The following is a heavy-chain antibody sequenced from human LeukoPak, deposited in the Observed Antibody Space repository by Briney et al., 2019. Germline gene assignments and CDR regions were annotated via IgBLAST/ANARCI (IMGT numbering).Heavy chain of an antibody. V-gene: IGHV1-2*02. Sequence: ASVKVSCKASGYTFTGYYMHWVRQAPGQGLEWMGWINPNIGYTNYAQKFQGRVTMTRDTSISTAYMELSRLRSDDTAVYYCERDGAPWSPWGSIGRYYFDYWGQGTLVTVSS. CDR1: GYTFTGYY. CDR2: INPNIGYT. CDR3: ERDGAPWSPWGSIGRYYFDY. J-gene: IGHJ4*02. D-gene: IGHD3-3*01.